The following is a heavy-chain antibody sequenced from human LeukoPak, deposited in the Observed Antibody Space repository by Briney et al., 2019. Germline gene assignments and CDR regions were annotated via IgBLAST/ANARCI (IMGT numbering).Heavy chain of an antibody. CDR2: MNPNSGNT. CDR3: AVAYCGGDCYSGGAFDI. Sequence: GASVKVSCKASGYTFTSYDINWVRQATGQGLEWMGWMNPNSGNTGYAQKFQGRVTMTRNTSISTAYMELSSLRSEDTAVYYCAVAYCGGDCYSGGAFDIWGQGTMVTVPS. CDR1: GYTFTSYD. V-gene: IGHV1-8*01. J-gene: IGHJ3*02. D-gene: IGHD2-21*02.